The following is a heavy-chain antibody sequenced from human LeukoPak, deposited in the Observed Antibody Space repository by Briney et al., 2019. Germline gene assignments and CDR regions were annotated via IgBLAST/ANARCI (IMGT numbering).Heavy chain of an antibody. J-gene: IGHJ1*01. V-gene: IGHV3-23*01. CDR2: ISGSGGST. D-gene: IGHD6-6*01. CDR1: GFTVSSNY. Sequence: GSLRLSCAASGFTVSSNYMSWVRQAPGKGLEWVSAISGSGGSTYYADSVKGRFTISRDNSKNTLYLQMNSLRAEDTAVYYCAKDEYSSSSVLTEYFQHWGQGTLVTVSS. CDR3: AKDEYSSSSVLTEYFQH.